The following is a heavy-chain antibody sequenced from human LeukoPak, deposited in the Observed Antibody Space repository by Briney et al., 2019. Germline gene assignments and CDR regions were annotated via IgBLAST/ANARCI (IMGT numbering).Heavy chain of an antibody. D-gene: IGHD1-26*01. Sequence: SETLSLTCTVSGGSISSYYWSWIRQPAGKGLEWIGYIYYSGSTNYNPSLKSRVTISVDTSKNQFSLKLSSVTAADTAVYYCARDVFGGSYYYGMDVWGQGTTVTVSS. CDR2: IYYSGST. CDR3: ARDVFGGSYYYGMDV. CDR1: GGSISSYY. J-gene: IGHJ6*02. V-gene: IGHV4-59*01.